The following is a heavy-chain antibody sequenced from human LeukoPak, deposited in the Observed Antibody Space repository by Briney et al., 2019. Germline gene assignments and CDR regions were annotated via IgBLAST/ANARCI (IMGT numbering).Heavy chain of an antibody. CDR3: ARREVLVRGGHNWFDP. D-gene: IGHD3-10*01. CDR2: IYYSGST. V-gene: IGHV4-59*08. Sequence: SETLSLTCTVSGGSISNYYWNWIRQPPGKGLEWIGYIYYSGSTNYNPSLKSRVTISVDTSKNQFSLKLSSVTAADTAVYYCARREVLVRGGHNWFDPWGQGTLVTVSS. CDR1: GGSISNYY. J-gene: IGHJ5*02.